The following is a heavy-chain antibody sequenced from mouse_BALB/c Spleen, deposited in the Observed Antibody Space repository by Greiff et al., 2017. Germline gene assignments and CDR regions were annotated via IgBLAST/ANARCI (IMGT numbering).Heavy chain of an antibody. D-gene: IGHD2-4*01. CDR1: GFTFSSYT. V-gene: IGHV5-12-2*01. J-gene: IGHJ3*01. CDR2: ISNGGGST. CDR3: ARPYDYGAWFAY. Sequence: DVQLQESGGGLVQPGGSLKLSCAASGFTFSSYTMSWVRQTPEKRLEWVAYISNGGGSTYYPDTVKGRFTISRDNAKNTLYLQMSSLKSEDTAMYYCARPYDYGAWFAYWGQGTLVTVSA.